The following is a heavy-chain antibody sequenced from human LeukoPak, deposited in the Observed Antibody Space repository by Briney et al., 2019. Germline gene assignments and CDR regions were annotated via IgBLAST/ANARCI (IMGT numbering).Heavy chain of an antibody. V-gene: IGHV1-46*01. CDR1: GYTFTSYY. D-gene: IGHD3-22*01. CDR2: MNPSGGST. CDR3: ARERTGNSDSSGHYDY. Sequence: ASVKVSCKASGYTFTSYYMHWVRQAPGQGLEWMGIMNPSGGSTSYAQKFQGRVTMTRDTSTSTVYMELSSLRSEDTAVYYCARERTGNSDSSGHYDYWGQGTLVAVSS. J-gene: IGHJ4*02.